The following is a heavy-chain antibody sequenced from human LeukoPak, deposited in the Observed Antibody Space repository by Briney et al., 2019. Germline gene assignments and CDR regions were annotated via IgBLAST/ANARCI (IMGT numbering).Heavy chain of an antibody. CDR1: GYTFIRYS. Sequence: ASVKVSCKTSGYTFIRYSIGWVRQAPGQGLEWMGWISTYNGDTKYAQKFQDRVTMTTDTSTSTAYMELRSLRSDDTAVYYCARDSHRFRGVMVRGDLDFDYWGQGTLVTVSS. CDR3: ARDSHRFRGVMVRGDLDFDY. J-gene: IGHJ4*02. V-gene: IGHV1-18*01. D-gene: IGHD3-10*01. CDR2: ISTYNGDT.